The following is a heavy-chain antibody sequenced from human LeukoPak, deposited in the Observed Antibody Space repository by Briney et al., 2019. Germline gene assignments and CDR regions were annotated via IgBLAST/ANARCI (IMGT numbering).Heavy chain of an antibody. D-gene: IGHD2-2*01. Sequence: SETLSLTCSVSGGSISSDAYCWSWIRQHPGKGLEGIGYISYSGSTYQNPSLKSRVTISVDTSENQFSLKLRSVTAADTAVYYCAAIVLVTAATDYWGQGTLVTVSS. CDR2: ISYSGST. J-gene: IGHJ4*02. CDR3: AAIVLVTAATDY. V-gene: IGHV4-31*03. CDR1: GGSISSDAYC.